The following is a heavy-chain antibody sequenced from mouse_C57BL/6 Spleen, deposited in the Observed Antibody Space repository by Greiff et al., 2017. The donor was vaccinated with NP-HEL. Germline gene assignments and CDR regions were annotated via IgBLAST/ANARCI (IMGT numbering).Heavy chain of an antibody. Sequence: VQLQQSGAELARPGASVKMSCKASGYTFTSYTMHWVKQRPGQGLEWIGYINPSSGYTKYNQKFKDKATLTADKSSSTAYMQLSSLTSEDSAVYYCARSRVVDWYFDVWGTGTTVTVSS. CDR3: ARSRVVDWYFDV. CDR2: INPSSGYT. CDR1: GYTFTSYT. V-gene: IGHV1-4*01. D-gene: IGHD1-1*01. J-gene: IGHJ1*03.